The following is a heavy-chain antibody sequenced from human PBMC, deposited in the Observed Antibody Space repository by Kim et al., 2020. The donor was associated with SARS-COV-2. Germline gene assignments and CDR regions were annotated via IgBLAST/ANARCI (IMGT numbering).Heavy chain of an antibody. Sequence: GGSLRLSCAASGFTFSSYGMHWVRQAPGKGLEWVAVISYDGSNKYYADSVKGRFTISRDNSKNTLYLQMNSLRAEDTAVYYCARGYYDSSGLDAFDIWGQGTMVAVSS. V-gene: IGHV3-33*05. CDR3: ARGYYDSSGLDAFDI. CDR1: GFTFSSYG. CDR2: ISYDGSNK. J-gene: IGHJ3*02. D-gene: IGHD3-22*01.